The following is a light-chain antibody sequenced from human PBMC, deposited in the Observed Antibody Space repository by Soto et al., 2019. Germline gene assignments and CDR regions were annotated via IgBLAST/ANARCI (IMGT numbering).Light chain of an antibody. CDR3: QQYGSSPPAT. CDR2: GAS. CDR1: QSVSSSY. J-gene: IGKJ4*01. V-gene: IGKV3-20*01. Sequence: EIVLTQSPGTLSLSPGERATLSCRASQSVSSSYLAWYQQKPGQAPRLLIYGASSRATGIPDRFSGSGSGTDFTLIISRLEPEDFAVYYCQQYGSSPPATFGGGTKVDIK.